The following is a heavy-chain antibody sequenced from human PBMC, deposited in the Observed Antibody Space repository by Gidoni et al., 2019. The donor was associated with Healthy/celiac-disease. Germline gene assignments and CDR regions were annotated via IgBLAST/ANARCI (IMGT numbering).Heavy chain of an antibody. V-gene: IGHV5-51*01. D-gene: IGHD5-12*01. CDR3: ARKYSGYSNWFDP. J-gene: IGHJ5*02. Sequence: EVQLVQSGAEVKKPGESLKLSCKGCGYSFTSYWLGWGRQMPGKGLEWMGIIYPGDSDTRYSPSFQGQVTIAADKSISTAYLQWSSLKAADTAMYYCARKYSGYSNWFDPWGQGTLVTVSS. CDR2: IYPGDSDT. CDR1: GYSFTSYW.